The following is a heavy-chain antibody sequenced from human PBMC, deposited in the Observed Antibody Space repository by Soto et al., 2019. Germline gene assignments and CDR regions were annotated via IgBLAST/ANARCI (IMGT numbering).Heavy chain of an antibody. V-gene: IGHV1-24*01. Sequence: QVQLVQSGAEVKKPGASVKVSCKVSGYTLTELSMHWVRQAPGKGLEWMGGFDPEDGETIYAQKFQGRVTMTEDTSTETAYIDLRSLRSEDTAVYYCATLRGSYLAAEYFQHWGQGTLVTVSS. D-gene: IGHD1-26*01. J-gene: IGHJ1*01. CDR1: GYTLTELS. CDR2: FDPEDGET. CDR3: ATLRGSYLAAEYFQH.